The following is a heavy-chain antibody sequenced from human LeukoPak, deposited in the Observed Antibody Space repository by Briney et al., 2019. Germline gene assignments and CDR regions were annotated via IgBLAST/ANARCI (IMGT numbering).Heavy chain of an antibody. J-gene: IGHJ4*02. Sequence: SETLSLTCSVSGGYISSSSYFWGWIRQPPGKGLEWIGSIYYSGSTYYNPSLKSRVSISGDTSKNQFALKLSSVTAADTAVYYCARQIGSSGSDCWGQGTLVIVSS. CDR1: GGYISSSSYF. V-gene: IGHV4-39*01. CDR3: ARQIGSSGSDC. CDR2: IYYSGST. D-gene: IGHD6-19*01.